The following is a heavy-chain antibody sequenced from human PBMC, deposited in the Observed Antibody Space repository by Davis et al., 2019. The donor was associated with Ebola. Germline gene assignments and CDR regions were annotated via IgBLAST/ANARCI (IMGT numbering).Heavy chain of an antibody. CDR1: GFTFSDYY. Sequence: PGGSLRLSCAASGFTFSDYYMSWIRQAPGKGLEWVSYISSSSSYTNYADSVKGRFTISRDNAKNSLYLQMNSLRVEDTAVYYCVRAKYSSPWDVFDIWGQGTMVTVSS. CDR2: ISSSSSYT. D-gene: IGHD5-18*01. V-gene: IGHV3-11*05. CDR3: VRAKYSSPWDVFDI. J-gene: IGHJ3*02.